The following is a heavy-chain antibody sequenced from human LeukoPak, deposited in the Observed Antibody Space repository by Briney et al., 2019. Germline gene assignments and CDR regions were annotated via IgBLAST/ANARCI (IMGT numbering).Heavy chain of an antibody. CDR3: ARRDYDDH. D-gene: IGHD3-16*01. Sequence: ASVKVSCKASGYTFTSYGISWVRQAPGQGLEWMGWISAYNGNTNYAQKFQGRVTMTRDTSISTAYMELSRLTSDDTAVYYCARRDYDDHWGQGTLVTVSS. J-gene: IGHJ5*02. CDR2: ISAYNGNT. V-gene: IGHV1-18*01. CDR1: GYTFTSYG.